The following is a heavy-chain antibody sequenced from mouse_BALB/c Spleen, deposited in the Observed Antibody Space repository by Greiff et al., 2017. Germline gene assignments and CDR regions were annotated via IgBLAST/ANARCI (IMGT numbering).Heavy chain of an antibody. Sequence: VQLKESGAELVKPGASVKLSCTASGFNIKDTYMHWVKQRPEQGLEWIGRIDPANGNTKYDPKFQGKATITADTSSNTAYLQLSSLTSEDTAVYYCASEGGSYWYFDVWGAGTTVTVSS. CDR1: GFNIKDTY. V-gene: IGHV14-3*02. CDR2: IDPANGNT. D-gene: IGHD3-3*01. CDR3: ASEGGSYWYFDV. J-gene: IGHJ1*01.